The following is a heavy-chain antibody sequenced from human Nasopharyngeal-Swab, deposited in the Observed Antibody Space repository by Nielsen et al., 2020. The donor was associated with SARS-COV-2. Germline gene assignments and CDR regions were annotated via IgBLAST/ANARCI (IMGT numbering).Heavy chain of an antibody. J-gene: IGHJ3*01. V-gene: IGHV3-48*02. CDR1: GFTFSSYS. D-gene: IGHD3-10*01. CDR3: AKANVIFWFGQFRADALDL. CDR2: ISSSSSTI. Sequence: GESLKISCAASGFTFSSYSMNWVRQAPGKGLEWVSYISSSSSTIYYADSVKGRFTISRDNAKNSLYLQMNSLRDEDTAVYYCAKANVIFWFGQFRADALDLWGQGTRVTVSS.